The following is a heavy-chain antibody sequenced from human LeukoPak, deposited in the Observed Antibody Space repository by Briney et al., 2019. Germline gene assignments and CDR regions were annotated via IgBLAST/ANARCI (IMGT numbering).Heavy chain of an antibody. D-gene: IGHD1-20*01. CDR2: IYSGGST. V-gene: IGHV3-53*01. CDR3: ARDGVNWNERYFDY. Sequence: GGSLRLSCAASGFTVSSNYMSWVRQAPGKGLEWVSVIYSGGSTYYADSVKGRFTISRDNSKNTLYLQMSSLRAEDTAVYYCARDGVNWNERYFDYWGQGTLVTVSS. J-gene: IGHJ4*02. CDR1: GFTVSSNY.